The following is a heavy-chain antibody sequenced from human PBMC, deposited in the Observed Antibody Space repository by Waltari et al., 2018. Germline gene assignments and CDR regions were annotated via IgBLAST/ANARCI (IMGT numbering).Heavy chain of an antibody. J-gene: IGHJ6*03. Sequence: QVQLQQWGAGLLKPSETLSLTCAVYGGSFSGYYWSWSRQPPGKGLEWIGEISHRGGTKYNPSLKSRVTISEVTSKNQLSLNLSSVTAADTAVYYCARSRDSRNHYYMDVWGKGTTVTISS. CDR1: GGSFSGYY. V-gene: IGHV4-34*01. CDR3: ARSRDSRNHYYMDV. CDR2: ISHRGGT.